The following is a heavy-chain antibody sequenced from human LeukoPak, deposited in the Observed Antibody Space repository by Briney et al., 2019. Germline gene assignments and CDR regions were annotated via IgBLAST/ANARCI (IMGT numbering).Heavy chain of an antibody. CDR1: GFTFSSYA. CDR2: ISGSGGNT. J-gene: IGHJ4*02. Sequence: GGSLRLSCAASGFTFSSYAITWVRQAPGKGLEWVSAISGSGGNTYYADSVKGRFTISRDNSKNTLYLQMNSLRAEDTAVYYCARELYSSGWNDYWGQGTLVTVSS. CDR3: ARELYSSGWNDY. D-gene: IGHD6-19*01. V-gene: IGHV3-23*01.